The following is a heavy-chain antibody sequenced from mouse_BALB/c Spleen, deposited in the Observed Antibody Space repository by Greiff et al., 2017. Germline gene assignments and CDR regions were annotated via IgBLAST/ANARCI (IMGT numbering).Heavy chain of an antibody. D-gene: IGHD1-2*01. CDR2: IDPENGDT. CDR1: GFNIKDYY. J-gene: IGHJ2*01. V-gene: IGHV14-4*02. Sequence: EVQLQQSGAELVRSGASVKLSCTASGFNIKDYYMHWVKQRPEQGLEWIGWIDPENGDTEYAPKFQGKATMTADTSSNTAYLQLSSLTSEDTAVYYCNAEGQVTTATFYWGQGTTLTVSS. CDR3: NAEGQVTTATFY.